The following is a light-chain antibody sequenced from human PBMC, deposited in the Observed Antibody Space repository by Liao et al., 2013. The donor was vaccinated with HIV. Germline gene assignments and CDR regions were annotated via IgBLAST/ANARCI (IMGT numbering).Light chain of an antibody. CDR1: KLGNKY. V-gene: IGLV3-1*01. Sequence: SYELTQPPSVSVSPGQTANITCSGDKLGNKYAAWYQQRPGQSPVVVIFKDEKRPSGVPERFSGSNSGDTATLTISGTQALDEADYYCQAWDSSTYVFGTGTKVTVL. J-gene: IGLJ1*01. CDR2: KDE. CDR3: QAWDSSTYV.